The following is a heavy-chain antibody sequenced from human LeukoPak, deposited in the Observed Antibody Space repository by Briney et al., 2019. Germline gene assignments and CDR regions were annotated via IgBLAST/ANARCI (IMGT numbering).Heavy chain of an antibody. V-gene: IGHV1-69*05. D-gene: IGHD2-2*01. CDR1: GGTFSSYA. CDR2: IIPIFGTA. CDR3: AKTGIVVVPAATLGSVAFDI. J-gene: IGHJ3*02. Sequence: GASVKVSCKASGGTFSSYAISWVRQAPGQGLEWMGGIIPIFGTANYAQKFQGRVTITTDESTSTAYMELSSLRSEDTAVYYCAKTGIVVVPAATLGSVAFDIWGQGTMVTVSS.